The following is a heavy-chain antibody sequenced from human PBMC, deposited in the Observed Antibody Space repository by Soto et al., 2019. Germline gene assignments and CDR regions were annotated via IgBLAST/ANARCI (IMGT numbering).Heavy chain of an antibody. V-gene: IGHV4-61*01. Sequence: PSETLSLTCTVSGGPVSSGSYYWSWIRQPPGKGLEWIGYIYYSGSTNYNPSLKSRVTISVDTSKNQFSLKLSSVTAADTAVYYCATSIVATIYWFDPWGQGTLVTVSS. CDR2: IYYSGST. D-gene: IGHD5-12*01. CDR3: ATSIVATIYWFDP. CDR1: GGPVSSGSYY. J-gene: IGHJ5*02.